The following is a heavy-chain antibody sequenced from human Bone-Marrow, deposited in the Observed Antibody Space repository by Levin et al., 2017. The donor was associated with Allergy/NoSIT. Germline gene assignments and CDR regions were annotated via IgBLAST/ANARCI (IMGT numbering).Heavy chain of an antibody. CDR1: GFRFDDYA. J-gene: IGHJ5*02. CDR3: AEDGSHDCRLAYWLDP. Sequence: GGSLRLSCAASGFRFDDYAMHWVRQTPGKGLEWVSGISWNSGNIGYADSVKGRFTVSRDNAKNSVYLEMNSLRPEDTALYYCAEDGSHDCRLAYWLDPWGQGTLVTVSS. CDR2: ISWNSGNI. D-gene: IGHD2-21*02. V-gene: IGHV3-9*01.